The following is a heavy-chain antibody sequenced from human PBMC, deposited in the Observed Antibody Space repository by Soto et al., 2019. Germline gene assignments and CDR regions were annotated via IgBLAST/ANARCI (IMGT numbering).Heavy chain of an antibody. CDR2: IYYSGST. CDR3: ARHDTAMVTSYYDY. V-gene: IGHV4-39*01. CDR1: GGSISSSSYY. D-gene: IGHD5-18*01. J-gene: IGHJ4*02. Sequence: PAETLSLTCTVSGGSISSSSYYWGWIRQPPGKGLEWIGSIYYSGSTYYNPSLKSRVTISVDMSTNQFSLKLSAVTAADTAVYYCARHDTAMVTSYYDYWGQGTLVTVSS.